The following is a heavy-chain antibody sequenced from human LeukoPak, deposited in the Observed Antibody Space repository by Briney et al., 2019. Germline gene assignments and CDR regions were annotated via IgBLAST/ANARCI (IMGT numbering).Heavy chain of an antibody. Sequence: KPSETLSLTCTVSGYSISSGYYWGWIRQPPGKGLEWIGYIYYSGSTNYNPSLKSRVTISVDTSKNQFSLKLSSVTAADTAVYYCARGGRDGFDYWGQGTLVTVSS. J-gene: IGHJ4*02. V-gene: IGHV4-61*01. CDR3: ARGGRDGFDY. CDR2: IYYSGST. D-gene: IGHD5-24*01. CDR1: GYSISSGYY.